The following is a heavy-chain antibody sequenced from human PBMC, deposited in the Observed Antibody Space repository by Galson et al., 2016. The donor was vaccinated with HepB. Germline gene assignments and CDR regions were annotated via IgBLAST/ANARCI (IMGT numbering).Heavy chain of an antibody. V-gene: IGHV3-9*01. D-gene: IGHD3-3*01. Sequence: SLRLSCAASGFSFDAYAMHWVRQAPGKGLEWVSIINWNSDVKVYADSVKGRFTISRDNAKNSLFLQMDSLRPEDTALYYCTKAAGFLKQLLDAFDVWGQGTMVTVSS. CDR3: TKAAGFLKQLLDAFDV. CDR1: GFSFDAYA. J-gene: IGHJ3*01. CDR2: INWNSDVK.